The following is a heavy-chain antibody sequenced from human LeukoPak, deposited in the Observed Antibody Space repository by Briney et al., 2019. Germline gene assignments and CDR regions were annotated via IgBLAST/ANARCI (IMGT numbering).Heavy chain of an antibody. D-gene: IGHD3-10*01. CDR3: AWEYYYGSGSYPSFDY. V-gene: IGHV4-38-2*02. Sequence: SETLSLTCTVSGYSISSGYYWGWIRQPPGKGLEWIGSIYHSGSTYYNPSLKSRVTISVDTSKNQFSLKLSSVTAADTAVYYCAWEYYYGSGSYPSFDYWGQGTLVTVSS. CDR2: IYHSGST. J-gene: IGHJ4*02. CDR1: GYSISSGYY.